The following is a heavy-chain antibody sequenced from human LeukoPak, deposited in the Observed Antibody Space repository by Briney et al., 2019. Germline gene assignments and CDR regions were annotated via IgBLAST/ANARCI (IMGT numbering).Heavy chain of an antibody. D-gene: IGHD6-19*01. V-gene: IGHV3-48*03. CDR2: ISSSGSTI. CDR1: GFTFSSYE. Sequence: GGSLRLSCAASGFTFSSYEMNWVRQAPGKGLEWVSYISSSGSTIYYADSVKGRFTISRDNAKNSLYLQMNSLRAEDTAVYYRASLQSGYSSGWYFDAGDYYGMDVWGQGTTVTVSS. CDR3: ASLQSGYSSGWYFDAGDYYGMDV. J-gene: IGHJ6*02.